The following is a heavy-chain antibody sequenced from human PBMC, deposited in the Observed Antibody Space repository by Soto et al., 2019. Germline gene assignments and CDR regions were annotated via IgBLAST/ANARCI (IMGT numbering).Heavy chain of an antibody. CDR3: ARESAFDSSGAYYYYYYMDV. V-gene: IGHV3-74*01. CDR2: INSDGSST. D-gene: IGHD6-19*01. Sequence: GGSLRLSCAASGFTFSSYWMHWVRQAPGKGLVWVSRINSDGSSTSYADSVKGRFTISRDNAKNTLYLQMNSLRAEDTAVYYCARESAFDSSGAYYYYYYMDVWGKGTTVTVSS. J-gene: IGHJ6*03. CDR1: GFTFSSYW.